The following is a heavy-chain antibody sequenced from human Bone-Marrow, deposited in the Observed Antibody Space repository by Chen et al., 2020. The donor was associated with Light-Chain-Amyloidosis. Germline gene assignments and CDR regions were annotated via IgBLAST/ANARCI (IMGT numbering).Heavy chain of an antibody. V-gene: IGHV3-43*01. CDR3: VKDIEQYQLLFGLGY. CDR2: ISWDGRST. D-gene: IGHD2-2*01. CDR1: GFTFDDFT. J-gene: IGHJ4*02. Sequence: EVQLVESGGVVVQPGGSLRLSCAASGFTFDDFTMHWVRQVPGKGLAWVSLISWDGRSTYYADSVKGRFTISRDNSKNSLYLQMNSLRTEDTALYYCVKDIEQYQLLFGLGYWGQGTLVTVSS.